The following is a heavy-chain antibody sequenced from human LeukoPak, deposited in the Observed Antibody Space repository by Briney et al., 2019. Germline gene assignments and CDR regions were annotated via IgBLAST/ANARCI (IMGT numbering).Heavy chain of an antibody. CDR3: ARDYSNYYYYGMDV. Sequence: SETLSLTCTVSGGSISSYYWSWIRQPPGKGLGWIGYIYYSGSTNYNPSLKSRVTISVDTSKNQFSLKLSSVTAADTAVYYCARDYSNYYYYGMDVWGQGTTVTVSS. CDR1: GGSISSYY. CDR2: IYYSGST. V-gene: IGHV4-59*01. D-gene: IGHD4-11*01. J-gene: IGHJ6*02.